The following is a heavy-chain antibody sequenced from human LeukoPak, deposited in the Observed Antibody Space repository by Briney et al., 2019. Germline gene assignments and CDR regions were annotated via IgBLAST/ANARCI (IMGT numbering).Heavy chain of an antibody. V-gene: IGHV3-7*03. J-gene: IGHJ4*02. Sequence: GGSLRLSCAASGFRFSGYWMTWVRQAPGKGLEWVANITGDGSETSYVTSVRGRFTISRDNAKNSLYLQMNNLRVEDTAVYYCAREEVKSLDNWGQGTLVTVSS. CDR1: GFRFSGYW. D-gene: IGHD3-16*02. CDR3: AREEVKSLDN. CDR2: ITGDGSET.